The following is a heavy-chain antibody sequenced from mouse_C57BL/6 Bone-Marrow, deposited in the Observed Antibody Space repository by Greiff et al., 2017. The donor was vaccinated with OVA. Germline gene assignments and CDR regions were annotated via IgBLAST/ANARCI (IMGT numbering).Heavy chain of an antibody. CDR3: TRALYYYGSSYVNWYFDV. J-gene: IGHJ1*03. CDR2: IYPGNSDT. V-gene: IGHV1-5*01. CDR1: GYTFTSYW. D-gene: IGHD1-1*01. Sequence: VQLQQSGTVLARPGASVKMSCKTSGYTFTSYWMHWVKQRPGQGLEWIGAIYPGNSDTSYNQKFKGNAKLTAVTSASTAYMELSSLTNEDSAVYYCTRALYYYGSSYVNWYFDVWGTGTTVTVSS.